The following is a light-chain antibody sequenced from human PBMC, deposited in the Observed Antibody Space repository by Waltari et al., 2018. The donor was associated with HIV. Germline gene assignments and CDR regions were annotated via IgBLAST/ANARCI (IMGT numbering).Light chain of an antibody. CDR1: NSDIGTYDY. CDR2: AVT. CDR3: SAFGNRDGFYVL. Sequence: QSALTQPPSASGSPGQSVTLSCPGTNSDIGTYDYVSLYQQHPGQAPKLVISAVTKRPSGGSDGFCGSKDGNAAFLTVSGLQAEDEADDYCSAFGNRDGFYVLFGGGTRLTVL. V-gene: IGLV2-8*01. J-gene: IGLJ2*01.